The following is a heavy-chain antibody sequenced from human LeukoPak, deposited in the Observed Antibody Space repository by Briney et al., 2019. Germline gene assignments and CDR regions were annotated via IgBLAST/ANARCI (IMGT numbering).Heavy chain of an antibody. D-gene: IGHD3-22*01. Sequence: GGSLRLSCAASGFTFSSYEMNWVRQAPGKGLEWVSYISSSGSTIYYADSVKGRFTISRDNAKNSLYLQMNSLRAEDMALYYCAKDIGLVGSGYLDYWGQGTLVTVSS. CDR1: GFTFSSYE. CDR3: AKDIGLVGSGYLDY. J-gene: IGHJ4*02. CDR2: ISSSGSTI. V-gene: IGHV3-48*03.